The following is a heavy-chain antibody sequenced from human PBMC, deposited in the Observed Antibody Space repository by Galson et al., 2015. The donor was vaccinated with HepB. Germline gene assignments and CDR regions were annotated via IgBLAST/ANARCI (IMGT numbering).Heavy chain of an antibody. D-gene: IGHD3-16*02. CDR3: ARERMRGVIGIDAFDI. Sequence: SLRLSCAASGFTFSSYSMNWVRQAPGKGLEWVSSISSSSSYIYYADSVKGRFTISRDNAKNSLYLQMNSLRAEDTAVYYCARERMRGVIGIDAFDIWGQGTMVTVSS. CDR2: ISSSSSYI. V-gene: IGHV3-21*01. CDR1: GFTFSSYS. J-gene: IGHJ3*02.